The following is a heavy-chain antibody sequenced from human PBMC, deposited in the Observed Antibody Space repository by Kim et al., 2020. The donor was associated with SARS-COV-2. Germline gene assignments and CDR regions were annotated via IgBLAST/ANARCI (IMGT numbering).Heavy chain of an antibody. J-gene: IGHJ6*02. Sequence: GGSLRLSCAASGFTFSSYGMHWVRQAPGKGLEWVAVIWYDGSNKYYADSVKGRFTISRDNSKNTLYLQMNSLRAEDTAVYYCARDRPKTYGMDVWGQGTTVTVSS. CDR1: GFTFSSYG. CDR2: IWYDGSNK. V-gene: IGHV3-33*01. CDR3: ARDRPKTYGMDV.